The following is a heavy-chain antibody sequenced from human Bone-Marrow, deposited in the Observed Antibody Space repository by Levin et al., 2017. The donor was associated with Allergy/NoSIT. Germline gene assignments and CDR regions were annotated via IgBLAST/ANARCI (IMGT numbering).Heavy chain of an antibody. CDR3: ARDERYTYYYDSSGLGGGYYYYGMDV. Sequence: GGSLRLSCAASGFTFSSYWMSWVRQAPGKGLEWVANIKQDGSEKYYVDSVKGRFTISRDNAKNSLYLQMNSLRAEDTAVYYCARDERYTYYYDSSGLGGGYYYYGMDVWGQGTTVTVSS. CDR1: GFTFSSYW. J-gene: IGHJ6*02. D-gene: IGHD3-22*01. V-gene: IGHV3-7*01. CDR2: IKQDGSEK.